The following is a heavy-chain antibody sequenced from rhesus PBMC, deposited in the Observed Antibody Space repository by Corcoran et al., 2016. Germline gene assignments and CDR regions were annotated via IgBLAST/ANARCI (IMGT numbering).Heavy chain of an antibody. Sequence: QVQLQESGPGLVKPSATLSLTCAVSGYSISSNYWSWIRQPPGKGLEWIGNVDGSSGSTDYDPSLKSRVTIATDTSKNQFSLKLSSVTAADTAVYYWASGRYSNYFDFDYWGQGVLVTVSS. CDR2: VDGSSGST. CDR1: GYSISSNY. CDR3: ASGRYSNYFDFDY. D-gene: IGHD4-23*01. V-gene: IGHV4-160*01. J-gene: IGHJ4*01.